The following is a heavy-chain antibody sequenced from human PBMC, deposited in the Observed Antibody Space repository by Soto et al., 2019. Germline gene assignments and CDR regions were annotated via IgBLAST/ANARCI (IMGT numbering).Heavy chain of an antibody. CDR1: GASICGFY. J-gene: IGHJ5*02. CDR3: VRDGTKTLRDWLDP. V-gene: IGHV4-4*07. Sequence: SETLSLTCTVSGASICGFYWSWIRKSAGKGLEWLGRIYATRTTAYNPSLKSRVMMSVDTSKKQFSLKLRSVTAADTAVYYCVRDGTKTLRDWLDPWGQGISVTVSS. D-gene: IGHD1-1*01. CDR2: IYATRTT.